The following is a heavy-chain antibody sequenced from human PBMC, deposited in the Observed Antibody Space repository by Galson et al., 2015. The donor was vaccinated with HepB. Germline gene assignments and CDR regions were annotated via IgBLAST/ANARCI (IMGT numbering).Heavy chain of an antibody. V-gene: IGHV2-5*02. J-gene: IGHJ2*01. Sequence: PALVKPTQTLTLTCTFSGFSLSTSGVGVGWIRQPPGKALEWLALIYWDDDKRYSPSLKSRLTITKDTSKNQVVLTMTNMDPVDTATYYCAHRIAAADNWYFDLWGRGTLVTVSS. CDR2: IYWDDDK. D-gene: IGHD6-13*01. CDR3: AHRIAAADNWYFDL. CDR1: GFSLSTSGVG.